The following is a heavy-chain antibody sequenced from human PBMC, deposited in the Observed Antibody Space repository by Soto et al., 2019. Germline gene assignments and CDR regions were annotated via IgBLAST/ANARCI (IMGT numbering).Heavy chain of an antibody. V-gene: IGHV3-23*01. CDR3: AKERYCSATSRYGGFDF. CDR1: GFDFRSYA. Sequence: PGGSLRLSCAASGFDFRSYAMSWVRLAPGRGLEWVSTISAGGANTQVAETLRGRFTVVRDNSKDTLHLQMNTLRADDTAIYWCAKERYCSATSRYGGFDFWGQGTVVTVSS. CDR2: ISAGGANT. J-gene: IGHJ3*01. D-gene: IGHD2-2*01.